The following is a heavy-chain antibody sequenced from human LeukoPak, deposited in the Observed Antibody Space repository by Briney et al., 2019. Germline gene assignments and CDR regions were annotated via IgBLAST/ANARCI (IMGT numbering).Heavy chain of an antibody. D-gene: IGHD3-16*01. J-gene: IGHJ4*02. Sequence: ASVKVSCKASGGTFSSYAISWVRQAPGQGLEWMGRIIPILGIVNYAQKFQGRVTITADKSSSTAYMELSSLRSEDTAVYYCATGGGVGTFDYWGQGTLVTVSS. V-gene: IGHV1-69*04. CDR1: GGTFSSYA. CDR3: ATGGGVGTFDY. CDR2: IIPILGIV.